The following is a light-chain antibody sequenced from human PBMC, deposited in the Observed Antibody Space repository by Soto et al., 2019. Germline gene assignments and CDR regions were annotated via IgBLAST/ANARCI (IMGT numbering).Light chain of an antibody. CDR1: SSDVGTYNY. J-gene: IGLJ3*02. V-gene: IGLV2-11*01. CDR2: DVT. Sequence: QAVVTQPRSVSGSPGQSVTISCTGTSSDVGTYNYVSWYQQHPGKAPKLVIYDVTKRPSGVPDRFSGSKSGNRASLTISGLQTEDDADYYCCSYAGSSTSMFGGGTKLTVL. CDR3: CSYAGSSTSM.